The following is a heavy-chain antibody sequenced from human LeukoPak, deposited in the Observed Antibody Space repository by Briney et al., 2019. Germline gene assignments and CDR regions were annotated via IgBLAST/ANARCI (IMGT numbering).Heavy chain of an antibody. CDR1: GGSISSNY. D-gene: IGHD3-22*01. Sequence: PSHSLSLIYPLSGGSISSNYWSCIRQSPGRGLEYLGLVSYTGRNRYHPSLQRRLTISLAPSNNHFSLPLTSVSAADTAVYYCARLLDYDNSGAPDIFDIWGQGTMVTVSS. J-gene: IGHJ3*02. CDR2: VSYTGRN. V-gene: IGHV4-59*07. CDR3: ARLLDYDNSGAPDIFDI.